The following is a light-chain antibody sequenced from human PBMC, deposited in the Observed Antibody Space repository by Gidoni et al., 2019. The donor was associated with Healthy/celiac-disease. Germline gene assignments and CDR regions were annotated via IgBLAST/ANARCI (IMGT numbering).Light chain of an antibody. V-gene: IGKV3-11*01. Sequence: EIVLTQSPATLSLSPGERATLSCRASQSVSSYLAWYQQKPGQAPRLLISDASNRATGIPARFSGSGSGTDFTLTISSLEPEDFAVYYCQQRSNWPWTFXXXTKVEIK. CDR1: QSVSSY. CDR3: QQRSNWPWT. J-gene: IGKJ1*01. CDR2: DAS.